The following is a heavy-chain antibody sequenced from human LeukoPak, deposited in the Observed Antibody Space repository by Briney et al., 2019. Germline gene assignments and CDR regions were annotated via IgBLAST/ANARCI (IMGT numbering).Heavy chain of an antibody. CDR1: GFTFSSYW. CDR2: IKQDGSEK. J-gene: IGHJ6*03. V-gene: IGHV3-7*01. CDR3: ARESIAARQYYYYYMDV. D-gene: IGHD6-6*01. Sequence: PGGSLRLSCAASGFTFSSYWMSWVRQAPGKGLEWVANIKQDGSEKYYVDSVNGRFTISRDNAKNPLYLQMNSLRAEDTAVYYCARESIAARQYYYYYMDVWGKGTTVTVSS.